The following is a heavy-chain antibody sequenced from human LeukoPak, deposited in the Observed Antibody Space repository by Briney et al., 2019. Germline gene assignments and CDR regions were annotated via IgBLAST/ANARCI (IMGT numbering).Heavy chain of an antibody. CDR2: ISSNGGST. J-gene: IGHJ3*02. D-gene: IGHD3-16*02. Sequence: SGGSLRLSCAASGFTFSSYAMHWVRQAPGKGLEYVSAISSNGGSTYYANSVKGRFTISRDNSKNTLYLQMGSLRAEDTAVYYCARVNRGDAFDIWGQGTLVTVSS. V-gene: IGHV3-64*01. CDR1: GFTFSSYA. CDR3: ARVNRGDAFDI.